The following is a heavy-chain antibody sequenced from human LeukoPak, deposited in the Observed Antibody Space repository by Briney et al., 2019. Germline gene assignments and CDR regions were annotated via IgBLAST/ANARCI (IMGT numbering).Heavy chain of an antibody. Sequence: ASVKVSCKASGYTFTGNYIHWVRQAPGQGLEWMGWINPNNGGTDSAQNFQGRVTMTSDTSILTAYMELSGLRSDDTAVYYCARSPYGSGNYMDVWGKGTTVTISS. CDR1: GYTFTGNY. CDR3: ARSPYGSGNYMDV. V-gene: IGHV1-2*02. D-gene: IGHD3-10*01. J-gene: IGHJ6*03. CDR2: INPNNGGT.